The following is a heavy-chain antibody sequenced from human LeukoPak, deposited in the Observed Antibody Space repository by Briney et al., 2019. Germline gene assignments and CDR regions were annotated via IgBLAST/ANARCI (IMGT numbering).Heavy chain of an antibody. D-gene: IGHD5-18*01. J-gene: IGHJ3*02. V-gene: IGHV4-31*03. Sequence: SETLSLTCTVSGGSISSGGYYWSWIRQHPGKGLEWIGYIYYSGSTYYNPSLKSRVTISVDTFKNQFSLKLSSVTAADTAVYYCARGGSYGYEFAFDIWGQGTMVTVSS. CDR1: GGSISSGGYY. CDR3: ARGGSYGYEFAFDI. CDR2: IYYSGST.